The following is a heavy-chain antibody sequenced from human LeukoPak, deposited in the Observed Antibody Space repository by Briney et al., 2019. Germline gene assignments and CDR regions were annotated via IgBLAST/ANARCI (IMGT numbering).Heavy chain of an antibody. CDR1: GYTFTSYG. V-gene: IGHV1-18*01. CDR3: AREESIGSFQFLHDY. CDR2: ISAYNGNT. D-gene: IGHD1-26*01. Sequence: ASVKVSCKASGYTFTSYGISWVRQAPGQGLEWMGWISAYNGNTNYAQKLQGRVTMTTDTSTSTAYMELRSLTSDDTAVYYCAREESIGSFQFLHDYWGQGTLVTVSS. J-gene: IGHJ4*02.